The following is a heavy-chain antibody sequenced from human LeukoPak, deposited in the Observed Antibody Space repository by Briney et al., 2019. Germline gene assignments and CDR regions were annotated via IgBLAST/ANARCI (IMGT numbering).Heavy chain of an antibody. CDR3: VRGEERGSGTVHFDY. Sequence: KPSETLSLTCAVSGGSISNNNWWRWVRQPPGMGLEWIGEIYHGGSTDYNPSLKSRVTMSVDRSKNQFSLKLSSVTAADTAVYYCVRGEERGSGTVHFDYWGQGTLVTVSS. V-gene: IGHV4-4*02. D-gene: IGHD3-10*01. CDR2: IYHGGST. J-gene: IGHJ4*02. CDR1: GGSISNNNW.